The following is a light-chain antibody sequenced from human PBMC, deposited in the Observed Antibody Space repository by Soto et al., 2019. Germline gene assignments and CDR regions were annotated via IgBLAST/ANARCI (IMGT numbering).Light chain of an antibody. Sequence: DIVMTQSPLSLPVTPGEPASISCRSSQSLLHSSGYMYLDWYLQKPGQSPQLLIYLGSNRASGVPDRFSGSGSGTDLTIKISRVEAEDVGLYNCMQALQTPQFGQGTKLEIK. J-gene: IGKJ2*01. CDR3: MQALQTPQ. CDR1: QSLLHSSGYMY. V-gene: IGKV2-28*01. CDR2: LGS.